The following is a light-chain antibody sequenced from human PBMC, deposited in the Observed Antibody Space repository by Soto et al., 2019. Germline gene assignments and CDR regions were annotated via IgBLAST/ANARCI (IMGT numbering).Light chain of an antibody. CDR3: QQSYNTPRT. Sequence: DIQITQSPSSLSASVGDRVTITCRASQGISNFLNWYQHKPGKAPKLLIYAASSLQSGVPSRFSGSISGTHFTFTISSLQPEDFATYYCQQSYNTPRTFGQGTKVDIK. V-gene: IGKV1-39*01. J-gene: IGKJ1*01. CDR1: QGISNF. CDR2: AAS.